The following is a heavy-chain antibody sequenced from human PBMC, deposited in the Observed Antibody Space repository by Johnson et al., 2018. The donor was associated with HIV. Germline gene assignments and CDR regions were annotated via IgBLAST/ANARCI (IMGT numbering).Heavy chain of an antibody. Sequence: VQLVESGGGVVQPGRSLRLSCAASGFIFDDYGMSWVRQAPGKGLEWVSGINWNGGSTGYADSVKGRFIISRDNAKNSLYLQMNSLGAEDTAVYYCARDSPRAAAGLLIGAFDIWGQGTMVTVSS. CDR3: ARDSPRAAAGLLIGAFDI. V-gene: IGHV3-20*04. D-gene: IGHD6-13*01. CDR2: INWNGGST. CDR1: GFIFDDYG. J-gene: IGHJ3*02.